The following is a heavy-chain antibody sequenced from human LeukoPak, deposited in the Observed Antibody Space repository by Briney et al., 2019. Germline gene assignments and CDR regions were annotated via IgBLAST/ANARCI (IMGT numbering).Heavy chain of an antibody. CDR3: ARDHRRSGIGPSAAAGRGAFDI. D-gene: IGHD6-13*01. CDR2: IIPKFGRT. CDR1: GGTFNNYA. J-gene: IGHJ3*02. Sequence: SVKVSCKASGGTFNNYAVSWVRQAPGQGLEWMGGIIPKFGRTRYAQKFEDRVTLTADESTGTAYLELSSLRSDDTAVYYCARDHRRSGIGPSAAAGRGAFDIWGQGTMVTVSS. V-gene: IGHV1-69*01.